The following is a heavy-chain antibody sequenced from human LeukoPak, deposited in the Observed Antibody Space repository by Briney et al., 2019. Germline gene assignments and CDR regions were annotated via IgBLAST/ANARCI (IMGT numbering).Heavy chain of an antibody. CDR2: INPNSGGT. D-gene: IGHD6-19*01. Sequence: ASVTVSCKASGYTFTGYYMHWVRQAPGQGLEWMGWINPNSGGTNYAQKFQGRVTMTRDTSISTAYMELSRLRSDDTAVYYCARGYSSGCSYYFDYWGEGPLLTVSS. CDR1: GYTFTGYY. J-gene: IGHJ4*02. CDR3: ARGYSSGCSYYFDY. V-gene: IGHV1-2*02.